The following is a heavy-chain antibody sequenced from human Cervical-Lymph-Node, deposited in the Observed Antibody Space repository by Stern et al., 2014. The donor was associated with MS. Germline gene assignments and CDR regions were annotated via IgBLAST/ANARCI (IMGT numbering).Heavy chain of an antibody. CDR2: LSSSGTSV. D-gene: IGHD3-16*02. CDR1: GFNFNDLY. J-gene: IGHJ4*02. Sequence: VQLLESGGGLVKPGGSLSLSCAASGFNFNDLYINWVRQRPGTGLEWISYLSSSGTSVHYADSVKGRFIVSRNKDSNSFYLQMDSLRAEDTAIYYCSTLVAHWGQGTLVTVSS. V-gene: IGHV3-11*01. CDR3: STLVAH.